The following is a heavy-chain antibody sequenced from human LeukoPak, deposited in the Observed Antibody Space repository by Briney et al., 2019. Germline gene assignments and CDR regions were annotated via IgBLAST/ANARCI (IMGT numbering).Heavy chain of an antibody. V-gene: IGHV3-11*01. CDR1: GFIFSDYY. Sequence: GGSLRLSCVASGFIFSDYYMSWIRQAPGKGLEWVSYISSSGSTVYYSDSVKGRFTISRDNAKNSLSLQMNSLRAEDTAVYYCARGYCSSSSCSERNWFDPWGRGTLVTVSS. CDR3: ARGYCSSSSCSERNWFDP. J-gene: IGHJ5*02. D-gene: IGHD6-19*01. CDR2: ISSSGSTV.